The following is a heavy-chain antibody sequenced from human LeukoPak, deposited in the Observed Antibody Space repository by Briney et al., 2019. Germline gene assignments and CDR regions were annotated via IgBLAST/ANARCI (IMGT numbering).Heavy chain of an antibody. CDR3: ASSDYYYGSGSYEDY. J-gene: IGHJ4*02. Sequence: VSVKVSCKASGYTFTYYYMHWVRQAPGQGLEWMGWINPNNGGTNYAQKFQGRVTMTRDTSISTAYMELSSLRSEDTAVYYCASSDYYYGSGSYEDYWGQGTLVTVSS. CDR2: INPNNGGT. CDR1: GYTFTYYY. D-gene: IGHD3-10*01. V-gene: IGHV1-2*02.